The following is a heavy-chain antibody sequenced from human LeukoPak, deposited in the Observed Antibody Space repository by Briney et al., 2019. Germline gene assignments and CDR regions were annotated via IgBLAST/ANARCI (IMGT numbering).Heavy chain of an antibody. CDR2: ISSSSYI. J-gene: IGHJ6*02. V-gene: IGHV3-21*01. D-gene: IGHD3-10*01. Sequence: GGSLRLSCAASGFTFSSYSMNWVRQAPGKGLEWVSSISSSSYIYYADSVKGRFTISRDNAKNSLYLQMNSLRAEDTAVYYCARDAKYYYGSGQGPLYYYYYGMDVWGQGTTVTVSS. CDR3: ARDAKYYYGSGQGPLYYYYYGMDV. CDR1: GFTFSSYS.